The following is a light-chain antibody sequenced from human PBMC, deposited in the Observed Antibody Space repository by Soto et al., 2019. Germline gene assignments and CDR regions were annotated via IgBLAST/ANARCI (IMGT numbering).Light chain of an antibody. V-gene: IGKV3-20*01. CDR2: GAS. Sequence: ENVLTPSPGTLSLSPGERAPLSCRASQSVSNNYLAWYQQKPGQAPRLLIYGASNRATGIPDRFSGSGSGTDFTLTISRLEPEDFAXXXCQQYXXXGTXGQGTKVDIK. CDR3: QQYXXXGT. CDR1: QSVSNNY. J-gene: IGKJ1*01.